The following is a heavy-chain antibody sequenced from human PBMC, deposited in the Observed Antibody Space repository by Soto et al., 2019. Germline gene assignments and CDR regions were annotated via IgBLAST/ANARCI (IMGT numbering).Heavy chain of an antibody. CDR2: IHHGGTT. D-gene: IGHD6-19*01. CDR3: ARVHVMVVAGSTCDY. J-gene: IGHJ4*01. Sequence: PSETLSLTCAVSGYSLSSASYWGWIRQPPGKGPEWLASIHHGGTTFYNPSLKSRVTISVDTSKNHYSLKLRSVTAADTAVYYCARVHVMVVAGSTCDYWGPGTLVTVSS. CDR1: GYSLSSASY. V-gene: IGHV4-38-2*01.